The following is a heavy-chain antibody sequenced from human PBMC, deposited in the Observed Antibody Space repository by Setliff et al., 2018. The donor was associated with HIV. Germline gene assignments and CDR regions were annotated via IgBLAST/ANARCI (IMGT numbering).Heavy chain of an antibody. CDR3: ATSGYSYAFNWFDP. D-gene: IGHD5-18*01. CDR1: GGSISSGSHY. CDR2: IHTSGST. V-gene: IGHV4-61*09. J-gene: IGHJ5*02. Sequence: SETLSLTCTVSGGSISSGSHYWTWIRQPAGKGLEWIGHIHTSGSTNYDLSLMSRVTISVDTSKNQFSLKLSSVAAADTAVYYCATSGYSYAFNWFDPWGQGTLVTVSS.